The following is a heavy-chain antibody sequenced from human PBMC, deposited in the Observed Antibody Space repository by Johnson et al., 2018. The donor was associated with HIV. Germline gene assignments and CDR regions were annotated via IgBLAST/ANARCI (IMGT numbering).Heavy chain of an antibody. CDR1: GFTFDDHG. Sequence: VQLVESGGGVVRPGGFLRLSCAASGFTFDDHGMSWVRRAPGKGLEWISGINWNGGSTGYAGSVKGRFTISRDNAKNSLYLQMNSLRGEDTALYYCARRDSGSLSFDIWGQGTMVTVSS. CDR2: INWNGGST. CDR3: ARRDSGSLSFDI. V-gene: IGHV3-20*04. J-gene: IGHJ3*02. D-gene: IGHD1-26*01.